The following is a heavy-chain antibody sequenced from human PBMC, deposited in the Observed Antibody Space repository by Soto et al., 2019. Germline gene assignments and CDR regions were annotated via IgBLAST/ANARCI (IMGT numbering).Heavy chain of an antibody. CDR3: AREYDPFDP. Sequence: PSLTLCLTCTVSGGSSSSYCWRWIRQPPGKGLEWIGYIYYSGSTNYNPSLKSRVTISVDTSKNQFSLKLSSVTAADTAVYYCAREYDPFDPWGQGTLVTVSS. J-gene: IGHJ5*02. CDR1: GGSSSSYC. D-gene: IGHD1-1*01. CDR2: IYYSGST. V-gene: IGHV4-59*01.